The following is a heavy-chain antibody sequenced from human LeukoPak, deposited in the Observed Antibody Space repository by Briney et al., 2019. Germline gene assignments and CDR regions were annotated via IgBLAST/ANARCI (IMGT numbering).Heavy chain of an antibody. Sequence: SETLPLTCTVSGGSISSSSYYWGWIRQPPGKGLEWIGSIYYSGSTYYNPSLKSRVTISVDTSKNQFSLKLSSVTAADTAVYYCASLREGTANDYWGQGTLVTVSS. V-gene: IGHV4-39*01. D-gene: IGHD1-1*01. CDR1: GGSISSSSYY. CDR2: IYYSGST. CDR3: ASLREGTANDY. J-gene: IGHJ4*02.